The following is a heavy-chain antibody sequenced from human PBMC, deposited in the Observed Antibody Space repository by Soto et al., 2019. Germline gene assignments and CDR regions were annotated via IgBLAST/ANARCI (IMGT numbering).Heavy chain of an antibody. CDR1: GGTFSSYT. Sequence: QLQLVQSGAEVREPGSSVKVSCKASGGTFSSYTVIWVRQAPGQGLEWMGGVTPTLNIAKYAEKCQGRVTITAHESTSTVNMHLSSLRSEDTAVYFCARGYYTGSNPSSFDYWGQGTLVAVSS. J-gene: IGHJ4*02. CDR2: VTPTLNIA. D-gene: IGHD1-26*01. V-gene: IGHV1-69*01. CDR3: ARGYYTGSNPSSFDY.